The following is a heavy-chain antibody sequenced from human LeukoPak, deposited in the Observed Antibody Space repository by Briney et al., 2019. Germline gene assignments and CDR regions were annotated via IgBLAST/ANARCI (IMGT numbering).Heavy chain of an antibody. CDR2: IYTSGST. CDR3: ASTAVITMIDYYYMDV. D-gene: IGHD3-22*01. J-gene: IGHJ6*03. CDR1: GGSISSNY. Sequence: SGTLSLTCTVSGGSISSNYWSWSRQPAGKGLEWIGRIYTSGSTNYNPSLKSRVTMSVDTSKNQFSLKLSSVTAADTAVYYCASTAVITMIDYYYMDVWGKGTTVTVSS. V-gene: IGHV4-4*07.